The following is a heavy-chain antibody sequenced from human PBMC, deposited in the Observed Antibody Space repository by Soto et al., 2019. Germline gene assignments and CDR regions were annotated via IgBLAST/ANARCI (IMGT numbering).Heavy chain of an antibody. CDR2: IYHSGHT. CDR1: GDSITSGDNY. CDR3: ARTYWSGGGRRLFDS. D-gene: IGHD2-15*01. V-gene: IGHV4-30-4*01. J-gene: IGHJ4*02. Sequence: SETLCLTCAVSGDSITSGDNYWSWIRQPPGKGLEWIGYIYHSGHTYYNPSLKSRLTISVDTSKNHFSLKLSSVTAADTAVYFCARTYWSGGGRRLFDSWGQGALVTVSS.